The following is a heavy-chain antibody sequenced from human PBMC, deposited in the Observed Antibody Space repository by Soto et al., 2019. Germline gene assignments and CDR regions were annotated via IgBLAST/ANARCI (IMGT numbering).Heavy chain of an antibody. D-gene: IGHD3-16*01. CDR3: ARDIRIAGGGYYYGMDV. CDR1: GGTFSSYT. J-gene: IGHJ6*02. V-gene: IGHV1-69*08. Sequence: QVQLVQSGAEVKKPGSSVKVSCKASGGTFSSYTISWVRQAPGQGLEWMGRIIPILGIANYAQKFQGRVTITADKSTSTAYMELSSLRSEDTAVYYCARDIRIAGGGYYYGMDVWGQGTTVTV. CDR2: IIPILGIA.